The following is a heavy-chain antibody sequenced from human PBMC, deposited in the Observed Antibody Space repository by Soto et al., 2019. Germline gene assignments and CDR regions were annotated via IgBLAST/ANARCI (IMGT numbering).Heavy chain of an antibody. J-gene: IGHJ6*02. CDR1: GFTFSSYG. V-gene: IGHV3-30*03. D-gene: IGHD4-17*01. CDR3: ARAGATVTTSYYYYGMDV. Sequence: GGSLRLSCAASGFTFSSYGMHWVRQAPGKGLEWVAVISYDGSNKYYADSVKGRFTISRDNSKNTLYLQMNSLRAEDTAVYYCARAGATVTTSYYYYGMDVWGQGTTVTVSS. CDR2: ISYDGSNK.